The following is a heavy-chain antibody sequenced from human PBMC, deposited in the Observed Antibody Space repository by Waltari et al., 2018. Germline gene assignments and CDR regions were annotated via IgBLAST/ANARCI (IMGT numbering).Heavy chain of an antibody. CDR2: IGTAGDT. CDR3: ARGTLGYGSGSYVYYGMDV. CDR1: GFTFSSYD. Sequence: EVQLAESGGGFVQPGGSLRLSCAASGFTFSSYDMHWVRQTPGKGLEWVSGIGTAGDTYYSGSVKCRFTISRENAKDSVSPQMSSLSAGDTAVYYCARGTLGYGSGSYVYYGMDVWGQGTTVTVSS. V-gene: IGHV3-13*01. D-gene: IGHD3-10*01. J-gene: IGHJ6*02.